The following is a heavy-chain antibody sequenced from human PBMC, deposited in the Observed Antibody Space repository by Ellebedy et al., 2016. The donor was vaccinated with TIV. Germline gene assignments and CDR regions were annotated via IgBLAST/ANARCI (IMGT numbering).Heavy chain of an antibody. Sequence: MPSETLSLTCNVSGASISSYYLNWIRQSPGKGLEWIGYIYHSGSTYYNPSLKSRVTLSVDRSKNQFSLKLSSVTAADTAVYYCARTGFTTGWPLDSWGQGTLVTVSS. V-gene: IGHV4-59*04. CDR1: GASISSYY. D-gene: IGHD6-19*01. CDR3: ARTGFTTGWPLDS. J-gene: IGHJ4*02. CDR2: IYHSGST.